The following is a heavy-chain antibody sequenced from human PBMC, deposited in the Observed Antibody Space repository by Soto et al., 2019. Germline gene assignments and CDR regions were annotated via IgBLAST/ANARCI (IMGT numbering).Heavy chain of an antibody. CDR2: ISSSSSYI. D-gene: IGHD2-8*01. CDR1: GFTFSSYS. J-gene: IGHJ5*02. Sequence: EVQLVESGGGLVKPGGSLRLSCAASGFTFSSYSMNWVRQAPGKGLEWVSSISSSSSYIYYADSVKGRFTISRDNAKNSLYLQMNSLRAEDTAVYYCARPYCTNGVCYWFDPWAQGTLVTVSS. CDR3: ARPYCTNGVCYWFDP. V-gene: IGHV3-21*01.